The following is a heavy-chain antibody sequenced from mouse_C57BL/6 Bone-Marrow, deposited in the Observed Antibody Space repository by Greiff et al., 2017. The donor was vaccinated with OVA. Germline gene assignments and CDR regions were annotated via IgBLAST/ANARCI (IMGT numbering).Heavy chain of an antibody. CDR2: INYDGSST. V-gene: IGHV5-16*01. CDR1: GFTFSDYY. Sequence: EVQLVESEGGLVQPGSSMKLSCTASGFTFSDYYMAWVRQVPEKGLEWVANINYDGSSTYYLDPLKSRFIISRDNAKNILYLQMSSLKSEDSATYYCARDFSNWDDYAMDYWGQGTSVTVSS. J-gene: IGHJ4*01. D-gene: IGHD4-1*02. CDR3: ARDFSNWDDYAMDY.